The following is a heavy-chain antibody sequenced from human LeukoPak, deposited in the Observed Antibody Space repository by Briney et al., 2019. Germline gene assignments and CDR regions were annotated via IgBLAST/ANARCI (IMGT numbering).Heavy chain of an antibody. V-gene: IGHV3-33*06. J-gene: IGHJ1*01. CDR2: IWSDGTNK. D-gene: IGHD4-11*01. CDR1: GCTFCDFR. CDR3: AKDAQRGFDYSNSLEY. Sequence: TAGSVSRYCAGSGCTFCDFRLQWVRQAPGMGLVGGAIIWSDGTNKYYGAAVKGRVIIYRGDSHNTVYLQMNSLRVQDTAIYYCAKDAQRGFDYSNSLEYWGQGSLVTVSS.